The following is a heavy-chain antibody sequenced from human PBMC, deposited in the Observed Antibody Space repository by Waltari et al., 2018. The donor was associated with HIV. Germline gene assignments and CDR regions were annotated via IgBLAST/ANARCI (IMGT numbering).Heavy chain of an antibody. CDR1: GACSSGSSSC. Sequence: QLQLQQSGPRLVKPSETLFPPYSVPGACSSGSSSCWGWIRQPPGKGLEWIGSIYYSGTTHYNPSLKSRVTISVDTSKNQFFLKLNSVTAADTAVYYCARLEWQQLVYGMDVWGQGTTVTVSS. CDR2: IYYSGTT. J-gene: IGHJ6*02. CDR3: ARLEWQQLVYGMDV. V-gene: IGHV4-39*01. D-gene: IGHD6-13*01.